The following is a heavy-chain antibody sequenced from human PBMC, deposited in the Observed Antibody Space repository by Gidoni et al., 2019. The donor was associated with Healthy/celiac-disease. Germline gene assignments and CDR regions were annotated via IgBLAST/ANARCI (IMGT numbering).Heavy chain of an antibody. J-gene: IGHJ4*02. D-gene: IGHD1-26*01. Sequence: QITLKESGPTLVKPTQTLTLTCTFSGFSLSTSGGGVGWIRQPPGKALEWLALIYWDDDKRYSPSLKSRLTITKDTSKNQVVLTMTNMDPVDTATYYCAHRTRSVWEYYFDYWGQGTLVTVSS. CDR3: AHRTRSVWEYYFDY. CDR2: IYWDDDK. CDR1: GFSLSTSGGG. V-gene: IGHV2-5*02.